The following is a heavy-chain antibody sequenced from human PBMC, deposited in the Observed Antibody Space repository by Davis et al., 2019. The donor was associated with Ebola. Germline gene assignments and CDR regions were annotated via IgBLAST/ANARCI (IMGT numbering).Heavy chain of an antibody. J-gene: IGHJ4*02. CDR2: ISSGSSYI. CDR3: ARGYGTFDY. V-gene: IGHV3-21*01. D-gene: IGHD4-17*01. Sequence: GGSLRLSCAASGFTFSSHYMNWVRQAPGKGLEWVSSISSGSSYIYYADSVKGRFTISRDNAKNSLYLQMHSLRAEDTAVYYCARGYGTFDYWAGEPSSPSPQ. CDR1: GFTFSSHY.